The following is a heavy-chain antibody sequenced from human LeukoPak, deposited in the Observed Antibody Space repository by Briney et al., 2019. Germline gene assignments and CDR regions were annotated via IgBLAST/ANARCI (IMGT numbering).Heavy chain of an antibody. D-gene: IGHD1-26*01. V-gene: IGHV3-7*02. J-gene: IGHJ3*02. CDR3: ARVGGSNAFDI. CDR1: GFTFNDYW. Sequence: GGSLRLSCAASGFTFNDYWMSWVRQAPGKGLEWVANIKEDGTQKYYVDSVKGRFTISRDNAKNTLSLQMNSLRAEDTAVYYCARVGGSNAFDIWGQGTMVIVSS. CDR2: IKEDGTQK.